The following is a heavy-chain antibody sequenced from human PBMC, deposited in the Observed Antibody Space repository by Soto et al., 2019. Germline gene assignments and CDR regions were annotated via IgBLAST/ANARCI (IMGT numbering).Heavy chain of an antibody. J-gene: IGHJ5*02. CDR3: ARAHTMVRGAIFNWFDP. CDR1: GGAISGYY. V-gene: IGHV4-59*01. D-gene: IGHD3-10*01. CDR2: IYYSGST. Sequence: SETLSLPSSVLGGAISGYYWSWIRQPPGKGLEWIRYIYYSGSTNYNPSLKSRVTISVDTSKNQFSLKLSSVTAADTAVYYCARAHTMVRGAIFNWFDPWGQGTLVTVS.